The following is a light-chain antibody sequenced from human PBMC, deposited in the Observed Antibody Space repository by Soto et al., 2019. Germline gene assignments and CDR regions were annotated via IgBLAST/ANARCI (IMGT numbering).Light chain of an antibody. J-gene: IGKJ1*01. CDR2: AAS. V-gene: IGKV1-39*01. CDR3: KHYNSYSEA. Sequence: IHRTHSPSSLSASVGDIVTITGRASQTINSCLNWYQQKPGKAPQLLIYAASTLQSGVPYRFSGSGSGTDFTLKISSLQPDDFATYYCKHYNSYSEAFGQGTKVDIK. CDR1: QTINSC.